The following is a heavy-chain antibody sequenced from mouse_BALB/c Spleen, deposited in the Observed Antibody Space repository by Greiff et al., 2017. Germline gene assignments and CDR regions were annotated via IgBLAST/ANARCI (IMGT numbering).Heavy chain of an antibody. Sequence: EVKLQESGPDLVKPSQSLSLTCTVTGYSITSGYSWHWLRQFPGNKLEWMGYIHYSGSTNYNPSLKSRISITRDTSKNQFFLQLNSVTTEDTATYYCAVYYDYPYWYFDVWGAGTTVTVSS. D-gene: IGHD2-4*01. CDR3: AVYYDYPYWYFDV. J-gene: IGHJ1*01. CDR1: GYSITSGYS. V-gene: IGHV3-1*02. CDR2: IHYSGST.